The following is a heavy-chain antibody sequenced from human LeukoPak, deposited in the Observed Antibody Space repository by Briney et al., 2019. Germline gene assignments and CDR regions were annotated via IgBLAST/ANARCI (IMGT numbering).Heavy chain of an antibody. CDR2: IYSGGST. J-gene: IGHJ6*02. CDR1: GFTVSSNY. D-gene: IGHD2-15*01. V-gene: IGHV3-66*01. CDR3: ARELSGSGMDV. Sequence: GGSLRLSCAASGFTVSSNYMSWVRQAPGKGLEWVSVIYSGGSTYYADSVKGRFTISRDNSKNTLYLQMNSLRAEDTAVYYCARELSGSGMDVWGQGTTVTVPS.